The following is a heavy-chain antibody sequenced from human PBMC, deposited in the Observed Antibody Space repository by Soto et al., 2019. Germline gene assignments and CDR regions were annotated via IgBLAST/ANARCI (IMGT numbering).Heavy chain of an antibody. CDR1: GYTFTNYY. V-gene: IGHV1-46*01. D-gene: IGHD3-3*02. CDR3: ARNLASGDY. CDR2: INPNGGST. J-gene: IGHJ4*02. Sequence: QVQLVQSGAEVKKPGASVKVSCKASGYTFTNYYIHWVRQAPGQGLEWMGIINPNGGSTNYAQEFQGRVTVTRDTSTSIVYMELSSLRSEDTAIYYCARNLASGDYWGQGTLVTVSS.